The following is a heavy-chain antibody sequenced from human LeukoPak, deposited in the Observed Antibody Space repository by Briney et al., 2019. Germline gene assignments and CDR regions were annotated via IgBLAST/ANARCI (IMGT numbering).Heavy chain of an antibody. D-gene: IGHD6-19*01. CDR1: GFTFSGYG. J-gene: IGHJ4*02. Sequence: GRSLRLSCAASGFTFSGYGMHWVRQAPGKGLEWVAVISYDGSNKYYADSVKGRFTISRDNSKNTLYLQMNSLRAEDTAVYYCAKGPYSSDWYLGLFDYWGQGTLVNVSS. V-gene: IGHV3-30*18. CDR3: AKGPYSSDWYLGLFDY. CDR2: ISYDGSNK.